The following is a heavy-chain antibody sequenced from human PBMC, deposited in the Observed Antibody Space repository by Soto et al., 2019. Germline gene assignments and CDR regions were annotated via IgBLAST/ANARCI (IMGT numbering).Heavy chain of an antibody. CDR1: GFTFSSDA. Sequence: GGSLILSCAASGFTFSSDAMHWVRQAPGKGLEYVSAISSNGGSTYYANSVKGRFTISRANSTNTLYLQMGSLRAEDMAVYYCARGSGYYIDDWGQGTLVSVSS. J-gene: IGHJ4*02. D-gene: IGHD3-10*01. V-gene: IGHV3-64*01. CDR2: ISSNGGST. CDR3: ARGSGYYIDD.